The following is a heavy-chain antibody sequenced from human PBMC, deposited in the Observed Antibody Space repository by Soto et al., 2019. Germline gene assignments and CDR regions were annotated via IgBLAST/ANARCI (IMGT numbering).Heavy chain of an antibody. Sequence: ASVKVSCKVSGYTLTELSMHWVRQAPGKGLEWMGGFDPEDGETIYAQKFQGRVTMTEDTSTDTAYMELSSLRSEDTAVYYCATFLSPGIAVAGYFDYWGQGTLVTVSS. V-gene: IGHV1-24*01. CDR1: GYTLTELS. D-gene: IGHD6-19*01. J-gene: IGHJ4*02. CDR2: FDPEDGET. CDR3: ATFLSPGIAVAGYFDY.